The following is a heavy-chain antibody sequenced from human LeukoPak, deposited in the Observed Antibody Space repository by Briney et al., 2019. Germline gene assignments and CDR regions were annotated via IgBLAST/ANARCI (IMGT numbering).Heavy chain of an antibody. CDR1: GFTFSSYA. Sequence: GGSLRLSCAASGFTFSSYAMSWVRQAPGKGLEWVSYISSSSSTIYYADSVKGRFTISRDNAKNTLYLQMNSLRAEDTAVYYCAAVAVTDYWGQGTLVTVSS. CDR3: AAVAVTDY. J-gene: IGHJ4*02. CDR2: ISSSSSTI. V-gene: IGHV3-48*04. D-gene: IGHD6-19*01.